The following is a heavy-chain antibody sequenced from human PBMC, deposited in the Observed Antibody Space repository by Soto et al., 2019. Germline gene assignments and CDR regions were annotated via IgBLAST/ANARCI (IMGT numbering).Heavy chain of an antibody. V-gene: IGHV1-2*02. Sequence: GASVKVSCKASGYTFTGYYMHWVRQAPGQGLEWMGWINPNSGGTNYAQKFQGRVTMTRDTSISTAYMELSRLRSDDTAVYYCARLVIMNYYYGMDVWGQGTTVTVSS. CDR1: GYTFTGYY. CDR2: INPNSGGT. CDR3: ARLVIMNYYYGMDV. D-gene: IGHD3-3*01. J-gene: IGHJ6*02.